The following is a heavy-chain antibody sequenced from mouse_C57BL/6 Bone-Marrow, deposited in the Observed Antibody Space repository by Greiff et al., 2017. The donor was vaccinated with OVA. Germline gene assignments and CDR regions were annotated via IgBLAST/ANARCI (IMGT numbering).Heavy chain of an antibody. J-gene: IGHJ2*01. CDR1: GYSITSGYY. D-gene: IGHD2-4*01. CDR3: ARDYDYDDGPDY. CDR2: ISYDGSN. Sequence: EVQLQESGPGLVKPSQSLSLTCSVTGYSITSGYYWNWIRQFPGNKLEWMGYISYDGSNNYNPSLKNRISITRDTSKNQFFLKLNSVTTEDTATYYCARDYDYDDGPDYWGQGTTLTVSS. V-gene: IGHV3-6*01.